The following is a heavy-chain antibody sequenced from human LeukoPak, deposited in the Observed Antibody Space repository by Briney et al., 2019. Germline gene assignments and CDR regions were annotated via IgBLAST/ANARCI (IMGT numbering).Heavy chain of an antibody. CDR2: INHSGST. D-gene: IGHD3-22*01. CDR3: AREVEYYDSSGYRPHAFDI. V-gene: IGHV4-34*01. J-gene: IGHJ3*02. CDR1: GGSFSGYY. Sequence: PSETLSLTCAVHGGSFSGYYWSWIRQPPGKGLEWIGEINHSGSTNYNPSLKSRVTISVDTSKNQFSLKLSSVTAADTAVYYCAREVEYYDSSGYRPHAFDIWGQGTVVTVSS.